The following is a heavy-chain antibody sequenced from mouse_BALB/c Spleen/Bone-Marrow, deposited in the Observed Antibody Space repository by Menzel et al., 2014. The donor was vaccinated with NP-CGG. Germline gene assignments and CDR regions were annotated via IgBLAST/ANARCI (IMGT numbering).Heavy chain of an antibody. J-gene: IGHJ1*01. D-gene: IGHD3-3*01. CDR1: GFTFTDYY. CDR3: ARDVGRLFFDV. CDR2: IRNKANGYTT. Sequence: EVKPMESGGGLVQPGGSLRLSCATSGFTFTDYYMNWVRQPPGMALEWLGFIRNKANGYTTDYSASVKGRFTISRDNSQNILYLQMNTLRTEDSATYYCARDVGRLFFDVWGAGTTVTVSS. V-gene: IGHV7-3*02.